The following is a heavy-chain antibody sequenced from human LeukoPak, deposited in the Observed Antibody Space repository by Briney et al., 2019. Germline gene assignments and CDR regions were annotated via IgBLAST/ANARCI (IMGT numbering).Heavy chain of an antibody. D-gene: IGHD4-17*01. CDR3: ARPAHYGDYGGEAFDI. J-gene: IGHJ3*02. CDR2: IYYSGST. V-gene: IGHV4-59*01. Sequence: PSETLSLTCTVSGGSISSYYWSWIRQPPGKGLEWIGYIYYSGSTNYNPSLKSRVTISVDTSKNQFSLKLSSVTAADTAVYYCARPAHYGDYGGEAFDIWGQGTMVTVSS. CDR1: GGSISSYY.